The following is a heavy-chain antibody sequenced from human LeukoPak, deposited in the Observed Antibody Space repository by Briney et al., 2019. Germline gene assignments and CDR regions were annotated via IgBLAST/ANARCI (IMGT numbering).Heavy chain of an antibody. J-gene: IGHJ4*02. CDR2: ISYDGSNK. Sequence: GGSLRLSCAASGFTFSGSTMHWVRQAPGKGLEWVAVISYDGSNKYYADSVKGRFTISRDNSKNTLYLQMNSLRAEDTAVYYCAKDSDDYVWGTYRVPDYWGQGTLVTVSS. D-gene: IGHD3-16*02. CDR3: AKDSDDYVWGTYRVPDY. CDR1: GFTFSGST. V-gene: IGHV3-30*04.